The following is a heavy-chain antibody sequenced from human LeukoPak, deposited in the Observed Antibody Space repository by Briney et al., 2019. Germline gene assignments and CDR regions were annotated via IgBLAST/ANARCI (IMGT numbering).Heavy chain of an antibody. CDR3: ARDRSLRYNDAFDI. J-gene: IGHJ3*02. CDR2: ISGSGGST. V-gene: IGHV3-23*01. D-gene: IGHD1-1*01. CDR1: GFTFSSYG. Sequence: GGTLRLSCAASGFTFSSYGMSWVRQAPGKGLEWVSGISGSGGSTYYADSVKGRFTISRDNSKNTLYLQMNSLRAEDTAVYYCARDRSLRYNDAFDIWGQGTMVTVSS.